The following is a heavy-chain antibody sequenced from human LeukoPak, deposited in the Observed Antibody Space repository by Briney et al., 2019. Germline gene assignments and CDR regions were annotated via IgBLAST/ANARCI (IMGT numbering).Heavy chain of an antibody. J-gene: IGHJ5*01. V-gene: IGHV4-39*07. Sequence: SETLSLTCTVSGASISSGDYYWGWIRQPPGRGLEWIGSLHYSGSTFSNPSLKSRVSTSVDTSKNHFSLKLRSVTAADTAVYFCARNSLRGYSSSYDNCFDSWGQGTLVTVSS. D-gene: IGHD6-19*01. CDR3: ARNSLRGYSSSYDNCFDS. CDR2: LHYSGST. CDR1: GASISSGDYY.